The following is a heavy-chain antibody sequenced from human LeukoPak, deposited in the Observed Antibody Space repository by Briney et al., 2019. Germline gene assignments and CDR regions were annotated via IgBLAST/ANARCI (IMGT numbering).Heavy chain of an antibody. CDR1: GDSINSRNLY. Sequence: SETLSLTCLVSGDSINSRNLYWGWMRQLPGKGLEWIGSIYYTGSSYYNPSLKSRLTISIDTSKNHFSLKLSSVTAADTAVYYCASHGYCSSTSCHPGWFDPWGQGTLVTVSS. CDR3: ASHGYCSSTSCHPGWFDP. J-gene: IGHJ5*02. V-gene: IGHV4-39*02. CDR2: IYYTGSS. D-gene: IGHD2-2*01.